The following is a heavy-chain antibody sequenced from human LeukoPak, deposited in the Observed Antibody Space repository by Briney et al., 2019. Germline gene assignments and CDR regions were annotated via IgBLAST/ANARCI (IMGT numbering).Heavy chain of an antibody. V-gene: IGHV1-2*04. D-gene: IGHD4-23*01. CDR3: ARVRDYGGNHVDAFDI. CDR2: INPNSGGT. CDR1: GYTFTGYY. J-gene: IGHJ3*02. Sequence: ASVKVSCKASGYTFTGYYMHWVRQAPGQGLEWMGWINPNSGGTNYAQKFQGWVTMARDTSISTAYMELSRLRSDDTAVYYCARVRDYGGNHVDAFDIWGQGTMVTVSS.